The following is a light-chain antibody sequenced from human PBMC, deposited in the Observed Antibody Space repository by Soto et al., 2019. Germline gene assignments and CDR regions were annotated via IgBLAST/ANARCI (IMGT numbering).Light chain of an antibody. J-gene: IGKJ4*01. CDR3: QQFGSSPLT. CDR1: QSVSSSS. Sequence: EIVLTQSPATLSLSPGERATLSCGASQSVSSSSLAWYQQKPGLAPRLLIYGASTRATGIPDRFSGGGSGTDVTLTISRLEPEDSAVYYCQQFGSSPLTFGGGTKVEIK. CDR2: GAS. V-gene: IGKV3D-20*01.